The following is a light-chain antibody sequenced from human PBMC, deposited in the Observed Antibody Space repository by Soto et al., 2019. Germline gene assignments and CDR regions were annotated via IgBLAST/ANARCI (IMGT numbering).Light chain of an antibody. Sequence: EIVLTQSPGSLSLSPGERATLSCRASQSVDSSFFAWYQKKPGQAPRLLIYGASKRATGIPDRFSGSGSWTDCPLTISRLEPEDFAVYYCQQYVSSVTFGQGTKVEIK. V-gene: IGKV3-20*01. CDR1: QSVDSSF. J-gene: IGKJ1*01. CDR2: GAS. CDR3: QQYVSSVT.